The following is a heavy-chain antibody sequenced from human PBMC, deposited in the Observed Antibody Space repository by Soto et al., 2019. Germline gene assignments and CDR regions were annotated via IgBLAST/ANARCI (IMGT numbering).Heavy chain of an antibody. CDR2: IIPIFGTA. V-gene: IGHV1-69*01. Sequence: QVQLVQSGAEVKKPGSSVKVSCTASGGTFSSSAIIWVRQAPGQGLEWMGGIIPIFGTANYAQKFQGRVTITADESTSTAYRELSSLRSEDTAVYYCASLTGDADYFDYWGQGTLVTVSS. D-gene: IGHD7-27*01. CDR3: ASLTGDADYFDY. CDR1: GGTFSSSA. J-gene: IGHJ4*02.